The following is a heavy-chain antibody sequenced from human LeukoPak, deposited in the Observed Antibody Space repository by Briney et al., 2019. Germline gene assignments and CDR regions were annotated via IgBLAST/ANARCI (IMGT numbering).Heavy chain of an antibody. CDR2: IKSKTDGGTT. CDR3: STGRNTYYYGSGSSYAPPFGY. J-gene: IGHJ4*02. CDR1: GFTFSNAW. V-gene: IGHV3-15*01. Sequence: PGGSLRLSCAASGFTFSNAWMSWVRQAPGKGLEWVGRIKSKTDGGTTDYAAPVKGRFTISRDDSKNTLYLQMNSLKTEDTAVCYCSTGRNTYYYGSGSSYAPPFGYWGQGTLVTVSS. D-gene: IGHD3-10*01.